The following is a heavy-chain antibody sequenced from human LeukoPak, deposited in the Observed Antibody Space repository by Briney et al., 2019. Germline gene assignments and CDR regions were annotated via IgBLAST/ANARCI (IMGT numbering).Heavy chain of an antibody. J-gene: IGHJ3*02. CDR2: ISGSDGST. Sequence: GGSLRLSCAASGFTFSNYAMSWVRQAPGQGLEWVSSISGSDGSTYYADSVKGRFTISRDNSKNTLNLQMNSLRAEDTAVYYCAKVVIRGVTLDAFDIWGQGTMVTVSS. D-gene: IGHD3-10*01. V-gene: IGHV3-23*01. CDR1: GFTFSNYA. CDR3: AKVVIRGVTLDAFDI.